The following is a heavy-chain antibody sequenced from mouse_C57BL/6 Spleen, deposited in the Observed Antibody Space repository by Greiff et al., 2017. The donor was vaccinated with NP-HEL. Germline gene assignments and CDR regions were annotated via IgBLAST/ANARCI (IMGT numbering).Heavy chain of an antibody. J-gene: IGHJ1*03. V-gene: IGHV14-1*01. D-gene: IGHD1-1*01. CDR2: IDPEDGDT. CDR1: GFNIKDYY. CDR3: TTLITTVATSGWYFDV. Sequence: VQLQQSGAELVRPGASVKLSCTASGFNIKDYYMHWVKQRPEQGLEWIGRIDPEDGDTEYAPKFQGKATMTADTSSNTAYLQLSSLTSEDTAVYYCTTLITTVATSGWYFDVWGTGTTVTVSS.